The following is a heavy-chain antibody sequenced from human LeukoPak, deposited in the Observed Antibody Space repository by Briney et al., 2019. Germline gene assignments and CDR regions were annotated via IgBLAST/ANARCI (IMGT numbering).Heavy chain of an antibody. Sequence: QPGGSLRLSCAASGFTFSDHYMDWVRQAQGKAMEWVGRTRTKANTYTTEYAASVKGRFTISSDDSNNSQYLQLNSLKTEDTAEFYCARVYSSRWSGTYFDFGGGGTGVTVPS. D-gene: IGHD6-13*01. CDR2: TRTKANTYTT. J-gene: IGHJ4*02. CDR3: ARVYSSRWSGTYFDF. V-gene: IGHV3-72*01. CDR1: GFTFSDHY.